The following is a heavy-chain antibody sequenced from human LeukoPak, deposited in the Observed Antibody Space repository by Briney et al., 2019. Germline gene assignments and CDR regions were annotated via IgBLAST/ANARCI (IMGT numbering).Heavy chain of an antibody. CDR1: GGSISSYY. V-gene: IGHV4-59*01. CDR3: AREGEGYYYYMDV. D-gene: IGHD3-10*01. Sequence: SETLSLTCTVSGGSISSYYWSWIRRPPGKGLEWIGYIYSSGSTNYNPSLKSRVTISVDTSKNQFSLRLTSVTAADTAIYYCAREGEGYYYYMDVWGKGTTVTVSS. J-gene: IGHJ6*03. CDR2: IYSSGST.